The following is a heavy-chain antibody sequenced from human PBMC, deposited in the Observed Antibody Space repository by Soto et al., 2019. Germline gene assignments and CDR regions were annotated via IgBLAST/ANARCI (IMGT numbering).Heavy chain of an antibody. Sequence: PGGSLRLSCEASGFTFSSYDMSSVRQAPGKGLEWVSAISGSGDSPYYADSVKGRFTISRDNSKNTLYLQMNSLRAEATAVYYGARDWQLWPMVYDYGMHVWGRGTTVTVCS. CDR3: ARDWQLWPMVYDYGMHV. CDR2: ISGSGDSP. D-gene: IGHD2-8*01. V-gene: IGHV3-23*01. J-gene: IGHJ6*02. CDR1: GFTFSSYD.